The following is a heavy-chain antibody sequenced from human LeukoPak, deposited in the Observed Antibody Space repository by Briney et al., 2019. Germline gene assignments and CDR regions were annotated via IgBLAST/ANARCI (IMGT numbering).Heavy chain of an antibody. CDR3: AKPGYYLGLVLQWGISDY. Sequence: GRSLRLSCAASGFTFSSYGMHWVRQAPGKGLEWVAVISYDGSNKYYADSVKGRFTLSRDNSKNTLYLQMNSLRAEDTGVYYCAKPGYYLGLVLQWGISDYWGQGTLVTVSS. CDR1: GFTFSSYG. V-gene: IGHV3-30*18. D-gene: IGHD3-10*01. CDR2: ISYDGSNK. J-gene: IGHJ4*02.